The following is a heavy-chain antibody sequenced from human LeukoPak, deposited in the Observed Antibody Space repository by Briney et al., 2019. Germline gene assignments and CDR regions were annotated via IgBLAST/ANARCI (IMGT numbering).Heavy chain of an antibody. J-gene: IGHJ2*01. CDR1: GFTFSSYA. CDR3: AKGTGNWYFDL. CDR2: ISYDGSYK. D-gene: IGHD1/OR15-1a*01. V-gene: IGHV3-30*18. Sequence: GGSLRLSCAASGFTFSSYAMHWVRQAPGKGLEWVAVISYDGSYKYYADSVKGRFTISRDNSKNTLYLQMDTLRTEDTAVFYCAKGTGNWYFDLWGRSTLVTVSS.